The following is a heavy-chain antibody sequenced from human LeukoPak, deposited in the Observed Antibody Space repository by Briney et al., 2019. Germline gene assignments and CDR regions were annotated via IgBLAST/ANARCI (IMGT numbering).Heavy chain of an antibody. CDR1: GGSISSGSYY. V-gene: IGHV4-61*02. D-gene: IGHD3-16*01. Sequence: SETLSLTCTVSGGSISSGSYYWGWVRQPAGRGLEWIGRIYTTGTTHYNPSLKSRLTMSVDTSKRQFSLNLRSVTAADTAIYFCARHGYTASHYFLDYWGQGILVTVSS. CDR2: IYTTGTT. J-gene: IGHJ4*02. CDR3: ARHGYTASHYFLDY.